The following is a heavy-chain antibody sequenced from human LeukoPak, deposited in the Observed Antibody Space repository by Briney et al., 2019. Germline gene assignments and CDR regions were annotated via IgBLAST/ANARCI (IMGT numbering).Heavy chain of an antibody. V-gene: IGHV1-8*03. D-gene: IGHD2-2*01. Sequence: ASVKVSCKASGYTFTSYDINWVRQATGQGLEWMGWMNPNSGNTGYAQKFQGRVTITRDTSISTAYMELSRLRSDDTAVYYCAREGEDCSSTSCLDYWGQGTLVTVSS. J-gene: IGHJ4*02. CDR3: AREGEDCSSTSCLDY. CDR2: MNPNSGNT. CDR1: GYTFTSYD.